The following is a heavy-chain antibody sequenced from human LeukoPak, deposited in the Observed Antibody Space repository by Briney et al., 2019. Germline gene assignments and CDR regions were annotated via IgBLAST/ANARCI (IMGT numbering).Heavy chain of an antibody. V-gene: IGHV3-23*01. CDR1: GFIFSDHA. D-gene: IGHD1-1*01. CDR2: ISACDGRT. J-gene: IGHJ4*02. Sequence: AGGSLRLSCPASGFIFSDHAMNWVRQAPGKGLEWVSIISACDGRTYYADSVKGRFTISRDNSKNTLYLQMNSLRVEGTAVYYCAKDRNDWKQGIDSWGQGTLVTVSS. CDR3: AKDRNDWKQGIDS.